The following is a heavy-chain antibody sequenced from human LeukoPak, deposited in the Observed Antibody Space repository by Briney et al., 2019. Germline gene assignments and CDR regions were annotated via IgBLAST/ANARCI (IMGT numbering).Heavy chain of an antibody. J-gene: IGHJ4*02. V-gene: IGHV4-39*07. CDR1: GGSISGSSYY. CDR3: ARGSADY. Sequence: SETLSLTCTVSGGSISGSSYYWGWIRQPPGKGLEWIGSIYYSGSTYYNPSLKSRVTISVDTSKNQFSLKLNSVTAADTAVYYCARGSADYWGQGTLVTVSS. CDR2: IYYSGST.